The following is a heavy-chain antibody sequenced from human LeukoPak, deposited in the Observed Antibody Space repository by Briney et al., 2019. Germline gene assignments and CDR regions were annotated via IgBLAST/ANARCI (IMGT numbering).Heavy chain of an antibody. CDR3: ARLDSGSWYFDY. CDR1: GGSINGYF. D-gene: IGHD6-13*01. Sequence: SETLSLTCTVSGGSINGYFWSWIRQPPGKGLEWIGYIYYSGSTKYNPSLKSRLIISVDTSKNQFSLKLTSVTAADTAVYHCARLDSGSWYFDYWGQGTLVTVSS. J-gene: IGHJ4*02. CDR2: IYYSGST. V-gene: IGHV4-59*08.